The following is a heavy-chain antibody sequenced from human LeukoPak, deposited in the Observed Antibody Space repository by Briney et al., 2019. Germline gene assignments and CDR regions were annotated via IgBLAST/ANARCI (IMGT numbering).Heavy chain of an antibody. D-gene: IGHD6-19*01. CDR2: IDPSDSYT. V-gene: IGHV5-10-1*01. J-gene: IGHJ6*02. CDR3: ARHDQWLVRGGFYYYYGMDV. Sequence: GESLKISCKGSGYSFTSYWISWVRQMPGKGLEWMGRIDPSDSYTNYSPSFQGHVTISADKSISTAYLQWSSLKASDTAMYYSARHDQWLVRGGFYYYYGMDVWGQGTTVTVSS. CDR1: GYSFTSYW.